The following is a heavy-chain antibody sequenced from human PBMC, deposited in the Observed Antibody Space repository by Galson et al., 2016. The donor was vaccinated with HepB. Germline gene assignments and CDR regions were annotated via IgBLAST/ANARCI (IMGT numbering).Heavy chain of an antibody. CDR3: AFTTPKGEGSGYYPHYYYFYNMDV. Sequence: SVKVSCKASGYMFTSYGVTWVRLAPGQGLEWVGWISVWNGDINYAPKFQGRVAITTDTSTSAVSMELSSLKSDDTAVYYCAFTTPKGEGSGYYPHYYYFYNMDVWGQGTTVTVSS. CDR1: GYMFTSYG. D-gene: IGHD3-22*01. J-gene: IGHJ6*02. V-gene: IGHV1-18*01. CDR2: ISVWNGDI.